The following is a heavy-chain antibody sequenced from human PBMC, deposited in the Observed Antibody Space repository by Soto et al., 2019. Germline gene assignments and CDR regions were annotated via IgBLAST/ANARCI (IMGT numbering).Heavy chain of an antibody. J-gene: IGHJ6*02. CDR2: ISYDGSNK. V-gene: IGHV3-30*03. Sequence: GGSLRLSCAASGFTFSSYGMHWVRQAPGKGLEWVAVISYDGSNKYYADSVKGRFTSSRDNSKNTLYLQMNSLRVEDTAVYYCSSAYGLTRYYYYGLDVWGQGTTVTVSS. D-gene: IGHD3-10*01. CDR3: SSAYGLTRYYYYGLDV. CDR1: GFTFSSYG.